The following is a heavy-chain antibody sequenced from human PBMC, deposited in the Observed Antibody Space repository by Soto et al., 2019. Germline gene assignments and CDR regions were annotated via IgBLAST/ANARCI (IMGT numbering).Heavy chain of an antibody. CDR1: GFSLTTSGVG. J-gene: IGHJ4*02. CDR2: IYWDADK. V-gene: IGHV2-5*02. Sequence: QITLKESGPTLVKPTQTLTLTCTFSGFSLTTSGVGVGWIRQPPGKALEWLALIYWDADKRYSPSLKRRLTITRDTSKNQVVLTMTNMDPVDTATYYCAHRRRAAGGYYFDYWGQGTLVTVSS. CDR3: AHRRRAAGGYYFDY. D-gene: IGHD6-13*01.